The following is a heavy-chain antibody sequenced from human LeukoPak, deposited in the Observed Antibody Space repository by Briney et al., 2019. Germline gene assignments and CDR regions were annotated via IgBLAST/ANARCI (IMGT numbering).Heavy chain of an antibody. CDR2: IKEDGSQK. V-gene: IGHV3-7*01. CDR1: EFTFSSYW. J-gene: IGHJ4*02. D-gene: IGHD5-24*01. Sequence: PGGSLRLSCAASEFTFSSYWMSWVRQAPGKGLEWVANIKEDGSQKYYVDSVKGRVSISRDNAKKSLYLQMNSLRVEDTAVYYCARDLGEMLTITWGQGTLVTVSS. CDR3: ARDLGEMLTIT.